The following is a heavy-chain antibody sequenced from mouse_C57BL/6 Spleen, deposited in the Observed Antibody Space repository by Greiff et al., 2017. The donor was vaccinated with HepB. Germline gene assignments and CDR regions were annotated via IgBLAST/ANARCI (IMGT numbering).Heavy chain of an antibody. CDR2: IYPGSGST. V-gene: IGHV1-55*01. D-gene: IGHD1-1*01. CDR3: AREAPHHGSSYGDY. Sequence: QVQLQQPGAELVKPGASVKMSCKASGYTFTSYWITWVKQRPGQGLEWIGDIYPGSGSTNYNEKFKSKATLTVDTSSSTAYMQLSSLTSEDSAVYYCAREAPHHGSSYGDYWGQGTTLTVSS. CDR1: GYTFTSYW. J-gene: IGHJ2*01.